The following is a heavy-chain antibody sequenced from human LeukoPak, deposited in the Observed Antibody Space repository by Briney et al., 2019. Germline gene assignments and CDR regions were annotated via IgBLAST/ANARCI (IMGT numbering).Heavy chain of an antibody. J-gene: IGHJ3*02. D-gene: IGHD3-10*01. CDR2: SYWNGGCI. V-gene: IGHV3-20*04. CDR1: GCTFDDYG. Sequence: GGALSLSCVASGCTFDDYGMSVVRQAPGRGGAGVSVSYWNGGCIDYDDSVKGRFSISRDHAKNFLYLTMNSLRAEDTALYYCARVKWGSRGEAFDIWGQGTMVTVSS. CDR3: ARVKWGSRGEAFDI.